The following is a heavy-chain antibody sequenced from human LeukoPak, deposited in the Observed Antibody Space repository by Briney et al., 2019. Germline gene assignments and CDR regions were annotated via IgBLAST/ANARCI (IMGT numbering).Heavy chain of an antibody. V-gene: IGHV3-64*01. CDR2: ISSNGGST. Sequence: PGGSLRLSCAASGLTFSTYAMHWVRQAPGKGLEYVSGISSNGGSTYYANSVKGRFTISRDNSKNTLFLQMGSLRAEDMAVYYCARGAHYYYDRSGYYYFDYWGQGTLATVSS. CDR3: ARGAHYYYDRSGYYYFDY. D-gene: IGHD3-22*01. J-gene: IGHJ4*02. CDR1: GLTFSTYA.